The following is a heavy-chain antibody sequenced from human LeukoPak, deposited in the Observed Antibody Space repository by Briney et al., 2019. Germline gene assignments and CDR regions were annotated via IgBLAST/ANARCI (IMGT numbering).Heavy chain of an antibody. D-gene: IGHD6-13*01. V-gene: IGHV1-18*01. CDR2: ISAYNGNT. CDR1: GYTFTSYA. J-gene: IGHJ5*02. Sequence: ASVKVSCKASGYTFTSYAMNWVRQAPGQGLEWMGWISAYNGNTNYAQKLQGRVTMTTDTSTSTAYMELRSLRSDDTAVYYCARLILAAAGSAGWFDPWGQGTLVTVSS. CDR3: ARLILAAAGSAGWFDP.